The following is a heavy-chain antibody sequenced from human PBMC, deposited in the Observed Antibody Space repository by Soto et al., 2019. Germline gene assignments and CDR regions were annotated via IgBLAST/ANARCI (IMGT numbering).Heavy chain of an antibody. V-gene: IGHV3-33*01. CDR2: IWYDGSNK. CDR1: GFTFSSYG. D-gene: IGHD6-13*01. J-gene: IGHJ6*02. CDR3: ARFTYSSSWYYYYYGMDV. Sequence: GSLRISCAASGFTFSSYGMHWVRQAPGKGLEWVAVIWYDGSNKYYADSVKGRFTISRDNSKNTLYLQMNSLRAEDTAVYYCARFTYSSSWYYYYYGMDVWGQGTTVTVTS.